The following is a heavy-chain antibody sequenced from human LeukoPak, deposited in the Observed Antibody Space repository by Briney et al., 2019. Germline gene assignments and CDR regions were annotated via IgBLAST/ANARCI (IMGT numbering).Heavy chain of an antibody. Sequence: PGGSLRLSCTASGFTFDSYAMSWVRQAPGKGLEWVSFISGGSRDTFYADSVKGRLTISRDNSKSTLYLQMNSLRAEDTAVYYCARTIAQYSNSWLYFYYGLDVWGQGTTVTVSS. J-gene: IGHJ6*02. CDR2: ISGGSRDT. CDR3: ARTIAQYSNSWLYFYYGLDV. V-gene: IGHV3-23*01. CDR1: GFTFDSYA. D-gene: IGHD6-13*01.